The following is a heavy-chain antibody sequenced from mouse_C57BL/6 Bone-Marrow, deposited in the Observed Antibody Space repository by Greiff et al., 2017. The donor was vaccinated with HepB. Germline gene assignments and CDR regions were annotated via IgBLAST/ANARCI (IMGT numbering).Heavy chain of an antibody. CDR2: IDPANGDT. J-gene: IGHJ4*01. Sequence: VQLQQSGAELVRPGASVKLSCTASGFNFTDDYMHWVKQRPEQGLEWIGWIDPANGDTEYASKFQGKATIAADTSSNTAYLQLSSLTSEDTAVYCCTLCDGGGYAMDYWGQGTSVTVSS. D-gene: IGHD6-1*01. CDR3: TLCDGGGYAMDY. V-gene: IGHV14-4*01. CDR1: GFNFTDDY.